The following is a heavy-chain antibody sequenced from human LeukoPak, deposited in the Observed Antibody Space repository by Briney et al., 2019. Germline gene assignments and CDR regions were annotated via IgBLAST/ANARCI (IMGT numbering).Heavy chain of an antibody. D-gene: IGHD3-9*01. CDR2: ISGYNGNI. V-gene: IGHV1-18*04. CDR3: ARMAYDILTGYFQPNWFDP. CDR1: GYTFTGYY. J-gene: IGHJ5*02. Sequence: ASVKVSCKASGYTFTGYYMHWVRQAPGQGLEWMGWISGYNGNIKYAQKLQGRVTMTTDTSTSTAYMELRSLRSDDTAVYYCARMAYDILTGYFQPNWFDPWGQGTLVTVSS.